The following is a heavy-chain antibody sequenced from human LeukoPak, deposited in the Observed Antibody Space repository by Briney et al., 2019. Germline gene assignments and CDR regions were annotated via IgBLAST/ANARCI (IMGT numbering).Heavy chain of an antibody. Sequence: GGSLRLSCAASGFTFSSYAMSWVRQAPGKGLEWVSAISGSGGSTYYADSVKGRFTISRDNAKNSLYLQMNSLRAEDTAVYYCARRSDYCTGGSCYYYYYGMDVWGQGTTVTVSS. J-gene: IGHJ6*02. V-gene: IGHV3-23*01. CDR1: GFTFSSYA. CDR3: ARRSDYCTGGSCYYYYYGMDV. CDR2: ISGSGGST. D-gene: IGHD2-15*01.